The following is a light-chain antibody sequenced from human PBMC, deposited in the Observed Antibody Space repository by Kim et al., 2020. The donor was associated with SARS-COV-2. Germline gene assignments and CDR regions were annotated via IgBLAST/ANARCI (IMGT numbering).Light chain of an antibody. CDR2: EVN. J-gene: IGLJ1*01. Sequence: QSALTQPPSASGSPGQSVTISCTGTSSDVGRYNYVSWYQQHPGKAPKLMIYEVNKRPSGVPDRFSGSKSGNTASLTVSGLQAEDEADYYCSSFAGSNNVFGTGTKVTVL. CDR3: SSFAGSNNV. CDR1: SSDVGRYNY. V-gene: IGLV2-8*01.